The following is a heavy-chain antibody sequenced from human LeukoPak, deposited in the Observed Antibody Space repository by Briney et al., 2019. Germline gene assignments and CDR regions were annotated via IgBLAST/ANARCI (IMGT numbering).Heavy chain of an antibody. J-gene: IGHJ4*02. V-gene: IGHV3-48*02. D-gene: IGHD4-23*01. CDR1: GFTFSSYS. Sequence: PGGSLRLSCSASGFTFSSYSMNCVRQAPGKGLEWVSYISSSSSTIYYADSVKGRFTISRDNAKNSLYLQMNSLRDEDTAVYYCAREPLYGGNSGFDYWGQGTLVTVSS. CDR2: ISSSSSTI. CDR3: AREPLYGGNSGFDY.